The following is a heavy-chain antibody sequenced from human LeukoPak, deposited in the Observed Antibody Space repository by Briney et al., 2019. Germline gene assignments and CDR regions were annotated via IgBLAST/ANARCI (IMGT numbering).Heavy chain of an antibody. V-gene: IGHV1-69*06. CDR2: IIPIFGTA. J-gene: IGHJ4*02. CDR1: GGTFSSYA. CDR3: ARGGEDCSSTSCYSNYFDY. D-gene: IGHD2-2*01. Sequence: SVKVSCRASGGTFSSYAISRVRQAPGQGLEWMGGIIPIFGTANYAQKFQGRVTITADKSTSTAYMELSSLRSEDTAVYYCARGGEDCSSTSCYSNYFDYWGQGTLVTVSS.